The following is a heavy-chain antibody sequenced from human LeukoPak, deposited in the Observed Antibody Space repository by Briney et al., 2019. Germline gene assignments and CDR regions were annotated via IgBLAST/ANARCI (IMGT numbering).Heavy chain of an antibody. V-gene: IGHV3-7*01. J-gene: IGHJ4*02. Sequence: GGSLRLSCAASGFTFSDYWMTWVRQAPGKGPEWVANIREDGRKAYYVDSVMGRFTISRDNVKNSLYLLMSYLRAEDTAVYYCARDQIGGHYQFWGQGALVAVSS. CDR3: ARDQIGGHYQF. CDR2: IREDGRKA. CDR1: GFTFSDYW. D-gene: IGHD2-21*02.